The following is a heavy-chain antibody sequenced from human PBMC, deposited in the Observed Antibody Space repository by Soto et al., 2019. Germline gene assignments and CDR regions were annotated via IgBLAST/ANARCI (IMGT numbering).Heavy chain of an antibody. Sequence: QVQLVESGGGVVQPGRSLRLSCAASGFTFSSYAMHWVRQAPGEGLEWVAGIWYDEVNKYYSDSVKGRFTISRDNSKNTLYLQMNGLRADDTAMYYCARGSYRLVGGWFDPWGQGTLVTVSS. CDR1: GFTFSSYA. CDR2: IWYDEVNK. D-gene: IGHD2-8*02. J-gene: IGHJ5*02. CDR3: ARGSYRLVGGWFDP. V-gene: IGHV3-33*01.